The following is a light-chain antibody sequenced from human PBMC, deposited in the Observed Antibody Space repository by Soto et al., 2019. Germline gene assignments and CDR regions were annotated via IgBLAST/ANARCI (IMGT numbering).Light chain of an antibody. CDR3: SSYTSSTTVV. Sequence: QSALTQPASVSGSPGQSITISCTGTSSDVGGYNYVSWYQQHPGKAPKVMIYEVSNRPSGVSNRFSGSKSGNTASLTISGLQAADEADYYCSSYTSSTTVVFGGGTQLTVL. CDR2: EVS. V-gene: IGLV2-14*01. CDR1: SSDVGGYNY. J-gene: IGLJ2*01.